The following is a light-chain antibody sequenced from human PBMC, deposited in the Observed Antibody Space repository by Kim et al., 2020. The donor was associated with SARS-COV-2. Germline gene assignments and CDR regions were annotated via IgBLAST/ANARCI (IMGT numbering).Light chain of an antibody. CDR2: YDS. Sequence: PGKKSRASCGGNGIGSKSVLWYQQKSGQAPVLVIYYDSDRPSGIPERVSGSNSGNTATLTISRVEAGDEADYYCQVWDSSSDHRVVFGGGTQLTVL. CDR1: GIGSKS. J-gene: IGLJ2*01. CDR3: QVWDSSSDHRVV. V-gene: IGLV3-21*04.